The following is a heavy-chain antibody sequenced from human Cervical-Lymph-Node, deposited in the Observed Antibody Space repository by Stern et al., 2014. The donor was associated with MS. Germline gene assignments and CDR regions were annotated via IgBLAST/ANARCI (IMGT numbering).Heavy chain of an antibody. Sequence: QDQLVQSGAEVKKPGASVKLSCKASGYTFITHYMHWVRQAPGQGLEWMGLINPSGGSTTYAQKFQGRVTMTRYTSTSTVYMDLSSLRSEDTAVYYCARTKDSSIGARPGEYHYVGMDVWGQGTTVSVPS. D-gene: IGHD6-6*01. V-gene: IGHV1-46*01. J-gene: IGHJ6*02. CDR1: GYTFITHY. CDR2: INPSGGST. CDR3: ARTKDSSIGARPGEYHYVGMDV.